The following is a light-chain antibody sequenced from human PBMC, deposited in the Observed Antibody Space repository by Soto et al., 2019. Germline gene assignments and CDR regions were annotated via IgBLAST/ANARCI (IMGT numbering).Light chain of an antibody. CDR1: QSVSSN. Sequence: EIVLTQSPGTLSVSPGERATLSCRASQSVSSNLAWYRHKPGQPPRLLIYDASTRATGIPARFTGSGSAAESTLTTRRLLSDAFAVDLCQPDTRPSIIVGQGT. CDR2: DAS. V-gene: IGKV3-15*01. J-gene: IGKJ5*01. CDR3: QPDTRPSII.